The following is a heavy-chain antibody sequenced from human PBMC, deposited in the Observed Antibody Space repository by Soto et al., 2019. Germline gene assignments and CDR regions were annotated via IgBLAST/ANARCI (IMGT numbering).Heavy chain of an antibody. CDR1: GYTFTSDG. J-gene: IGHJ4*02. CDR2: ISAYKGNT. D-gene: IGHD1-26*01. CDR3: AREDNIVSSFDY. Sequence: QVQLVQSGAEVKKPGASVKVSCKASGYTFTSDGINWVRQAPGQGLEWMGWISAYKGNTNYAQKFQGRVTMTTDITTSTLYMELRSLTSDDTAVYYCAREDNIVSSFDYWGQGTLVTVSS. V-gene: IGHV1-18*01.